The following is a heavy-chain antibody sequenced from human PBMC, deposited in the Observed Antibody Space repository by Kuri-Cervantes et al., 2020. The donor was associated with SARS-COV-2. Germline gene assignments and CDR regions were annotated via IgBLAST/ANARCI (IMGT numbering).Heavy chain of an antibody. Sequence: GGSLRLSCAASGFTFSSYWMHWVRQAPGKGLVWVSRINGDGSSTSYADSVKGRFTISRDNSKNTLHLQMNSLRVEDTAVYYCAKVALLWFGEFFNYFDYWGQGTLVTVSS. D-gene: IGHD3-10*01. CDR1: GFTFSSYW. CDR2: INGDGSST. CDR3: AKVALLWFGEFFNYFDY. J-gene: IGHJ4*02. V-gene: IGHV3-74*01.